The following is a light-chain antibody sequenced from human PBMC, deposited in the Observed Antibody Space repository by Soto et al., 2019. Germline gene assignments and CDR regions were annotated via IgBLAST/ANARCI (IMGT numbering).Light chain of an antibody. J-gene: IGLJ3*02. CDR2: SNS. CDR3: ASWDDSLNGHWV. CDR1: SSNIATKS. Sequence: QSVLTQPPSASGTPGQRVTISCSGSSSNIATKSVNWYQQLPGTAPKLLIYSNSQRPSGVPDRFSGSKSGTSASLAISGLQSEDEADYYCASWDDSLNGHWVFGGGTKLTVL. V-gene: IGLV1-44*01.